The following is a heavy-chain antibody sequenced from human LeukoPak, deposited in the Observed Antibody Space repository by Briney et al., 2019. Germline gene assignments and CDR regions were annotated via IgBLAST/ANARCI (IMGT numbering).Heavy chain of an antibody. D-gene: IGHD6-13*01. Sequence: SETLSLTCTVSGGSISSSSYYWGRIRQAPGKGLVWIGSINCSGSSYSNPSIKSPVTISVATTKTPFSLKLSTVTAADSAVYYCASSPYSSSSFDYWGQGTLVTVSS. CDR1: GGSISSSSYY. CDR2: INCSGSS. CDR3: ASSPYSSSSFDY. J-gene: IGHJ4*02. V-gene: IGHV4-39*01.